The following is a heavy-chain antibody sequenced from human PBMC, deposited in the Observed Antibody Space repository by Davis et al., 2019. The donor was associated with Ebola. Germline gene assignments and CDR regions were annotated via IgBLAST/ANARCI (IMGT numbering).Heavy chain of an antibody. CDR2: IYYSGST. V-gene: IGHV4-59*08. J-gene: IGHJ6*02. D-gene: IGHD1-7*01. CDR1: GGSISSYY. CDR3: ARQGWTYVTGYYGLDL. Sequence: SETLSLTCTVSGGSISSYYWSWIRQPPGKGLEWIGYIYYSGSTNYNPSLKSRVTISVDASKNQFSLKLSSVTAADTAVYYCARQGWTYVTGYYGLDLWGQGTTVTVSS.